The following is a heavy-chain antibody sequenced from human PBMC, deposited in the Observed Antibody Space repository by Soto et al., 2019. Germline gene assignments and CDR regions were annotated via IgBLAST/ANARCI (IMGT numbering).Heavy chain of an antibody. CDR3: AFKGMAARPPLYSGRAV. CDR1: GYTFTSYD. Sequence: ASVKVSCKASGYTFTSYDINWVRQATGQGLEWMGWMNPNSGNTGYAQKFQGRVTMTRNTSISTAYMELSSLRSEDTAVYYCAFKGMAARPPLYSGRAVWAQGTTGPV. V-gene: IGHV1-8*01. D-gene: IGHD6-6*01. J-gene: IGHJ6*02. CDR2: MNPNSGNT.